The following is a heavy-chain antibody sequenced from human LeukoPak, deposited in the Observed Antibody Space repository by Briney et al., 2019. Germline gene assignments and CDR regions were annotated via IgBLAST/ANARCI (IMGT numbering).Heavy chain of an antibody. CDR3: ARDQYAASHPESRYCSGGSCYSVFDY. CDR1: EFTFDNYA. CDR2: ISGSGYYS. V-gene: IGHV3-23*01. J-gene: IGHJ4*02. D-gene: IGHD2-15*01. Sequence: GGSRRLSCAASEFTFDNYAMSWVRQAPGKGLEWVSVISGSGYYSYYADSVKGRFTVSRDNSKTTLYLQMNSLRAEDTAVYYCARDQYAASHPESRYCSGGSCYSVFDYWGQGTLVTVSS.